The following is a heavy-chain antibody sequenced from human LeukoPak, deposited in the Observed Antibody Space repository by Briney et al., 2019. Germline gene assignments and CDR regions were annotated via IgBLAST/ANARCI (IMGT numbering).Heavy chain of an antibody. CDR3: ARVSGGNLGAGYYYYMDV. Sequence: GGSLRLSCAASGFTFSSYAMSWVRQAPGKGLEWVSSISSSSSYIYYADSVKGRFTISRDNAKNSLYLQMNSLRAEDTAVYYCARVSGGNLGAGYYYYMDVWGKGTTVTISS. J-gene: IGHJ6*03. D-gene: IGHD4-23*01. V-gene: IGHV3-21*01. CDR1: GFTFSSYA. CDR2: ISSSSSYI.